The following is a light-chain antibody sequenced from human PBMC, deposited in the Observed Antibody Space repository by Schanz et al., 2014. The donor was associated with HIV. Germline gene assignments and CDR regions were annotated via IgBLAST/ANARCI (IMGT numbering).Light chain of an antibody. Sequence: DVVMAQSPLSLSVTPGQPASISCRSSQSLVHSDGNTYLIWFHQRPGQSPRRLFYKVSNRDSGVPDRFSGSGSGTDFTLKITRVEAEDVGLYYCMQGTHWPQTFGPGTKLEIE. CDR3: MQGTHWPQT. CDR1: QSLVHSDGNTY. V-gene: IGKV2-30*02. CDR2: KVS. J-gene: IGKJ2*01.